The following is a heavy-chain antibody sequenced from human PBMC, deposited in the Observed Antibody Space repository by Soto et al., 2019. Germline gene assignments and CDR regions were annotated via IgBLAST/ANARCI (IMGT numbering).Heavy chain of an antibody. J-gene: IGHJ4*02. Sequence: GGSLRLSCVASGFTFGNYAMSWVRQAPGKGLEWVSGISASGASTYYAGSVKGRFSISRDNSKNTLYVQMNSLRAEDTAIYYCAKSGGDNCYSRIDYWGQGTLVTVSS. V-gene: IGHV3-23*01. CDR2: ISASGAST. D-gene: IGHD2-15*01. CDR1: GFTFGNYA. CDR3: AKSGGDNCYSRIDY.